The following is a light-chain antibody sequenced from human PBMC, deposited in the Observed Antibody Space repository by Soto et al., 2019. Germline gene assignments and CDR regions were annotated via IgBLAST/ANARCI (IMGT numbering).Light chain of an antibody. V-gene: IGKV3-20*01. CDR2: GAS. CDR1: QSISSDY. J-gene: IGKJ2*01. Sequence: EIVLTQSPGALSLSPGERATLACRASQSISSDYLAWYQQKPGQAPRLLIYGASNRATGIPDRFSGSGSGTDFTLTISRLEPEDFAVFFCQQYGSSPPYTFGQGTTLEIK. CDR3: QQYGSSPPYT.